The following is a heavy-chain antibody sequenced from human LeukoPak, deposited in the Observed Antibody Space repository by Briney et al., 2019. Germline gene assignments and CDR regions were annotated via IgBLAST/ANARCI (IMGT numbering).Heavy chain of an antibody. CDR2: IYTSGST. CDR1: GGSISSYY. CDR3: ARGSGYFGDFDI. V-gene: IGHV4-4*09. J-gene: IGHJ3*02. D-gene: IGHD3-3*01. Sequence: SETLSLTCTVSGGSISSYYWSWIRQPPGKGLEWIGYIYTSGSTNYNPSLKSRVTISVDTSKNQFSLKLSSVTAADTAVYYCARGSGYFGDFDIWGQGTMVTVSS.